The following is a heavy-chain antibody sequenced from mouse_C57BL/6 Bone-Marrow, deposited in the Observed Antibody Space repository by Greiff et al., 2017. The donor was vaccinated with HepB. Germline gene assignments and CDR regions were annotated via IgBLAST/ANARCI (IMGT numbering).Heavy chain of an antibody. V-gene: IGHV1-52*01. J-gene: IGHJ3*01. Sequence: QVQLPQPGAELVRPGSSVKLSCKASGYTFPSYWVPWVKQRPIQGLEWIGNIDPSDSETHYNQKFKDKATLTVDKSSSTAYMQLSSLTSEDSAVYYCAREIYDGYYSFAYWGQGTLVTVSA. CDR3: AREIYDGYYSFAY. CDR2: IDPSDSET. CDR1: GYTFPSYW. D-gene: IGHD2-3*01.